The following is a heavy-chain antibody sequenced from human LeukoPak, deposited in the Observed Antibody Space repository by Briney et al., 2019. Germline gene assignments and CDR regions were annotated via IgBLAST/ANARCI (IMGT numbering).Heavy chain of an antibody. Sequence: GGSLRLSCAASGFSFSSYSMNWVRQAPGKGLERVSYISSSSRTIYYADSVKGRFTISRDNAKNSLYLQMNSLRAEDTAVYYCAELGITMIGGVWGKGTTVTISS. V-gene: IGHV3-48*04. CDR2: ISSSSRTI. J-gene: IGHJ6*04. CDR3: AELGITMIGGV. D-gene: IGHD3-10*02. CDR1: GFSFSSYS.